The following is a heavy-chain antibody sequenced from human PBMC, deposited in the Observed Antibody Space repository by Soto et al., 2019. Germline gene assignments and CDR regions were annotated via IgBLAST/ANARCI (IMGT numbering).Heavy chain of an antibody. CDR2: INSDGSST. CDR1: GFTFSSYW. J-gene: IGHJ4*02. Sequence: EVQLVESGGGLVQPGGSLRLSCAASGFTFSSYWMHWVRQAPGKGLVWVSRINSDGSSTSYADSVKGRFTISRDNAKKTLYLQMNSLRAEDRAVYHCAREALWYAGYFPFDYWGQGTLVPVSS. D-gene: IGHD3-9*01. CDR3: AREALWYAGYFPFDY. V-gene: IGHV3-74*01.